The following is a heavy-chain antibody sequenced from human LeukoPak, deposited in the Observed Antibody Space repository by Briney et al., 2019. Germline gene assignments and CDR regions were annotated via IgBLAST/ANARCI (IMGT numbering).Heavy chain of an antibody. V-gene: IGHV4-59*08. CDR1: GGSISSYY. D-gene: IGHD3-3*01. CDR2: IYSSGST. J-gene: IGHJ3*01. CDR3: ARLVARTTFFGVVTGGTIDF. Sequence: PSETLSLTCTVSGGSISSYYWSWIRQPPGKGLEWIGYIYSSGSTKYNPSIKSRVTISIDTSKSQFSLRLNSVTAADTAVYYCARLVARTTFFGVVTGGTIDFWGQGTMVTVSS.